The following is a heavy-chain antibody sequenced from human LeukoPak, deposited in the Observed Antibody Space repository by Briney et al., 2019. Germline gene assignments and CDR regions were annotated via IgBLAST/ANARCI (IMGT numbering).Heavy chain of an antibody. J-gene: IGHJ4*02. D-gene: IGHD3-9*01. CDR3: ARGTGLRYFGRGYYFAY. CDR2: INHSGST. CDR1: GGSFSGYY. Sequence: SETLSLTCAGYGGSFSGYYWSWLGQRPGKGREGSVEINHSGSTNYNPSLKSRVTISVDTSKNQFSLKLSSVTAADTAVYYCARGTGLRYFGRGYYFAYWGQGTLVTASS. V-gene: IGHV4-34*01.